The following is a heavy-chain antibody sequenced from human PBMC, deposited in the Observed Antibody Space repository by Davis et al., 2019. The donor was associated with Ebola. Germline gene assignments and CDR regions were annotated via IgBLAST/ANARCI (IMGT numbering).Heavy chain of an antibody. CDR1: GGTFSSYA. J-gene: IGHJ5*02. D-gene: IGHD3-22*01. Sequence: SVKVSCKASGGTFSSYAISWVRQAPGQGLEWMGWVIPIFGTANYAQKFQGRVTITADESTSTAYMELSSLRSDDTAVYYCARTEAVVTWNWFDPWGQGTLVTVSS. V-gene: IGHV1-69*13. CDR2: VIPIFGTA. CDR3: ARTEAVVTWNWFDP.